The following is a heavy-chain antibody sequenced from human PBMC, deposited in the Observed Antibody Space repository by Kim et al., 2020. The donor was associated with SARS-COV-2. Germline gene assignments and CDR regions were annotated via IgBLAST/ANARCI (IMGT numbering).Heavy chain of an antibody. D-gene: IGHD3-10*01. V-gene: IGHV1-3*01. CDR3: ARDKRGSNGMDV. J-gene: IGHJ6*02. CDR1: GYTFTSYA. Sequence: ASVKVSCKASGYTFTSYAMHWVRQAPGQRLEWMGWINAGNGNTIYSQKFQGRVTFTRDTSASTAYMELSSLRSEDTAVYYCARDKRGSNGMDVWGQGTTVTVSS. CDR2: INAGNGNT.